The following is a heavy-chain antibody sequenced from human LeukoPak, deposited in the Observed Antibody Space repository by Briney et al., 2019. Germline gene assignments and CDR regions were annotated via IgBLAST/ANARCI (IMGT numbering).Heavy chain of an antibody. D-gene: IGHD6-19*01. J-gene: IGHJ4*02. CDR3: ARDDSGWSKNY. CDR2: ISSSSSYI. Sequence: GGSLRLSCAASGFTFSSYSMNWVRQAPGKGLEWVSSISSSSSYIYPVDSVKGRFTISRDNSKNMMYLQMNSLRAEDTAVYYCARDDSGWSKNYWGQGTLVIVPS. V-gene: IGHV3-21*04. CDR1: GFTFSSYS.